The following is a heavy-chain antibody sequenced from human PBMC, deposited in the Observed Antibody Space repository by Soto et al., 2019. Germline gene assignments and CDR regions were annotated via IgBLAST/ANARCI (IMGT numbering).Heavy chain of an antibody. D-gene: IGHD2-21*01. Sequence: GGSLRLSCVGSGFTFNYAIMWVRQAPGKGQEWVSGITGGGSTEYIASVKGRFTISRDNSKNTVYLQMNSLRAEDTAMYYCAKDAVYNDGLWLVSDWGRGTLVTVSS. CDR3: AKDAVYNDGLWLVSD. J-gene: IGHJ4*02. V-gene: IGHV3-23*01. CDR1: GFTFNYA. CDR2: ITGGGST.